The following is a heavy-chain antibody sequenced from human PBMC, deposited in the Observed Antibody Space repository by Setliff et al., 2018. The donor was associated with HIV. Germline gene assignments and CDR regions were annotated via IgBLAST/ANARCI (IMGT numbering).Heavy chain of an antibody. D-gene: IGHD1-26*01. CDR1: GYSFDSYW. V-gene: IGHV5-51*01. Sequence: GESLKISCTASGYSFDSYWIGWVRQVPGKGLEWLGIVYPLDSDTKHSPPLRGPFTISADKSTNTAFLQWSSLRASDSAIYYCARHRVGVTPSSEYYFDFWGQGTQVTVSS. CDR2: VYPLDSDT. J-gene: IGHJ4*02. CDR3: ARHRVGVTPSSEYYFDF.